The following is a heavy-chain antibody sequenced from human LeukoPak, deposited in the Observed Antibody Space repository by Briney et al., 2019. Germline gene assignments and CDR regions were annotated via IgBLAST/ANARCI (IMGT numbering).Heavy chain of an antibody. Sequence: KAGGSLRLSCAASGFTFSSYSMNWVRQAPGKGLEWVSSITGSSSYIHYADSVKGRFTISRENAKNSLYLQMNSLRAEDTAVYYCARGFADFVWGSYPSSYWGQGILVTVSS. CDR2: ITGSSSYI. J-gene: IGHJ4*02. D-gene: IGHD3-16*02. V-gene: IGHV3-21*01. CDR1: GFTFSSYS. CDR3: ARGFADFVWGSYPSSY.